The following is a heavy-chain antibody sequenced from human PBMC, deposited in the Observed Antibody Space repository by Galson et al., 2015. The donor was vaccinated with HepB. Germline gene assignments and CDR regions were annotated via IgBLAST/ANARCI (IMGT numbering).Heavy chain of an antibody. D-gene: IGHD4-17*01. CDR3: ARVADADYGDHTHFDS. CDR1: GFTFSDYY. J-gene: IGHJ4*02. V-gene: IGHV3-11*06. CDR2: ISASTIYT. Sequence: SLRLSCAASGFTFSDYYMSWIRQAPGKGLEWLSYISASTIYTNYADSVKGRFTVSRDNAKNPLNLQMNSLRAEDTAVYYCARVADADYGDHTHFDSWGQGTLVTVSS.